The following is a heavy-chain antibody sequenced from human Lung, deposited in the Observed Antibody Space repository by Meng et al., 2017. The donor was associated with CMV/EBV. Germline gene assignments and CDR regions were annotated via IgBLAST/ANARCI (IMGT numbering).Heavy chain of an antibody. V-gene: IGHV3-30*02. CDR1: GFTFSSYG. CDR2: IRYDGSNK. Sequence: GGSLRLSCAASGFTFSSYGMHWVRKAPGKGLEWVAFIRYDGSNKYYADSVKGRFTISRDNSENTLYLQMNSLRAEDTAVYYCVKDWVEPTVTERASDYWGQGTLVTVSS. CDR3: VKDWVEPTVTERASDY. J-gene: IGHJ4*02. D-gene: IGHD4-17*01.